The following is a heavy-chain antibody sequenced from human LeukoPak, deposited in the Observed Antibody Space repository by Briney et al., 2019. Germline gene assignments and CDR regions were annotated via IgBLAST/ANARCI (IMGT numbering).Heavy chain of an antibody. CDR2: INSDGSST. CDR1: GFTFSSYW. Sequence: GGSLRLSCAASGFTFSSYWMHWVRQAPGKGLVWVSRINSDGSSTSYADSVKGRFTISRDNAKNSLYLQMNSLRAEDTAVYYCAREARYSSGWHDYWGQGTLVTVSS. D-gene: IGHD6-19*01. J-gene: IGHJ4*02. CDR3: AREARYSSGWHDY. V-gene: IGHV3-74*01.